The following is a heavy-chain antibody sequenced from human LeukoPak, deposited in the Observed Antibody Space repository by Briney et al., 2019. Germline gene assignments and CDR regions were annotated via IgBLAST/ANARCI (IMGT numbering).Heavy chain of an antibody. CDR3: ARAGPGYSYGYTPFSFDS. J-gene: IGHJ4*01. Sequence: SETLSLTCTVPGGSITNYYWGWIRQPPGKGLEWIGYIFYTGSTKYNSSLESRVTISVDTSKNLFSLKLSSVTAADTAVYYCARAGPGYSYGYTPFSFDSWGQGTLVTVSS. CDR2: IFYTGST. CDR1: GGSITNYY. D-gene: IGHD5-18*01. V-gene: IGHV4-59*01.